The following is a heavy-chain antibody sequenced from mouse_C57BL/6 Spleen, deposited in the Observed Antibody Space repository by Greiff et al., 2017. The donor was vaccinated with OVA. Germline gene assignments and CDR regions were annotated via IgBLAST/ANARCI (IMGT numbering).Heavy chain of an antibody. J-gene: IGHJ4*01. CDR1: GYAFSSYW. Sequence: QVHVKQSGAELVKPGASVKISCKASGYAFSSYWMNWVKQRPGKGLEWIGQIYPGDGDTNYNGKFKGKATLTADKSSSTAYMQLSSLTSEDSAVYFCARNYDYAMDYWGQGTSVTVSS. D-gene: IGHD1-1*02. CDR3: ARNYDYAMDY. V-gene: IGHV1-80*01. CDR2: IYPGDGDT.